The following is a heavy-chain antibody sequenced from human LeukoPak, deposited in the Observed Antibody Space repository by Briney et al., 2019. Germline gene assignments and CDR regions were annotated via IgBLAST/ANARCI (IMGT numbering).Heavy chain of an antibody. CDR1: GYIFTSYW. Sequence: GESLKISCKGSGYIFTSYWITLVRQMPGKGLEWMGMIDPTDSYTNYSPSFQGHVTISTDKSISTAYLQWSSLKASDTAIYCCARRGRSSSNFDFWGQGTLVTVSS. J-gene: IGHJ4*02. CDR3: ARRGRSSSNFDF. V-gene: IGHV5-10-1*01. D-gene: IGHD6-6*01. CDR2: IDPTDSYT.